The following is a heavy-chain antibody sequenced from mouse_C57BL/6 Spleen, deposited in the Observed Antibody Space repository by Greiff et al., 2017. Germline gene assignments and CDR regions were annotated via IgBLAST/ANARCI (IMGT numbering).Heavy chain of an antibody. CDR2: IYPGSGST. CDR3: ARSFTTVVARSYAMDY. D-gene: IGHD1-1*01. J-gene: IGHJ4*01. Sequence: QVQLKESGAELVKPGASVKMSCKASGYTFTSYWITWVKQRPGQGLEWIGDIYPGSGSTNYNEKFKSKATLTVDTSSSTAYMQLSSLTSEDSAVYYCARSFTTVVARSYAMDYWGQGTSVTVSS. CDR1: GYTFTSYW. V-gene: IGHV1-55*01.